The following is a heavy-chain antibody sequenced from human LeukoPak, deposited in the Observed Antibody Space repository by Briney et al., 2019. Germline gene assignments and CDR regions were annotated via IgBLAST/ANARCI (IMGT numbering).Heavy chain of an antibody. CDR3: SRGRYDSGNDC. J-gene: IGHJ4*02. Sequence: GGSLRLSCAASGFTFSSYAMHWVRQAPGKGLEWVAVISYDGSNKYYADFVKGRFTISRDNAKNSLYLQMNSLRAEDTAVYYCSRGRYDSGNDCWGQGTLVTVSS. CDR1: GFTFSSYA. D-gene: IGHD3-10*01. CDR2: ISYDGSNK. V-gene: IGHV3-30-3*01.